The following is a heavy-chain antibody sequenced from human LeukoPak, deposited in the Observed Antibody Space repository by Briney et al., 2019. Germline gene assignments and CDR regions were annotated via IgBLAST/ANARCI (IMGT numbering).Heavy chain of an antibody. Sequence: SQTLSLTCAVSGGSISSGGYSWSWIRQPPGKGLEWIGYIYYSGSTNYNPSLKSRVTISVDTSKNQFSLKLSSVTAADTAVYYCARDGYSYGHNLYYYYYMDVWGKGTTVTVSS. CDR1: GGSISSGGYS. J-gene: IGHJ6*03. CDR2: IYYSGST. CDR3: ARDGYSYGHNLYYYYYMDV. D-gene: IGHD5-18*01. V-gene: IGHV4-30-4*07.